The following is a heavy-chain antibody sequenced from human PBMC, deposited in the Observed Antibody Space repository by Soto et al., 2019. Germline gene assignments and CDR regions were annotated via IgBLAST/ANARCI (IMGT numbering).Heavy chain of an antibody. CDR2: IYHSGST. J-gene: IGHJ4*02. Sequence: QLQLQESGSGLAKPSQTLSLTCAVSGGSISSGGYSWSWIRQPPGKGLEWIGYIYHSGSTYYNPSLKSRVTISVDRSKNQLSLKLSSVTAADTAVYYCAAGAIFGVVPLDYWGQGTLVTVSS. V-gene: IGHV4-30-2*01. D-gene: IGHD3-3*01. CDR3: AAGAIFGVVPLDY. CDR1: GGSISSGGYS.